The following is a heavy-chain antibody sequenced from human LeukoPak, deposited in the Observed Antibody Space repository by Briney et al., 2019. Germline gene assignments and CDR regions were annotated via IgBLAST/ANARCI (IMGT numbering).Heavy chain of an antibody. D-gene: IGHD3-22*01. J-gene: IGHJ4*02. CDR2: ISSSSSTI. V-gene: IGHV3-48*01. Sequence: QTGGSLRLSCAASGFTFSSYSMNWVRQAPGKGLEWVSYISSSSSTIYYADSVKGRFTISRDNAKNSLYLQMNSLRAEDTAVYYCARDAYDSSGYYYFDYWGQGTLVTVST. CDR3: ARDAYDSSGYYYFDY. CDR1: GFTFSSYS.